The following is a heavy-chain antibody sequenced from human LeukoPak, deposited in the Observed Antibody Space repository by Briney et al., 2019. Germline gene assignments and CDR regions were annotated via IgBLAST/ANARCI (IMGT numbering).Heavy chain of an antibody. D-gene: IGHD1-14*01. V-gene: IGHV4-59*01. CDR3: ARDKPDRDGMDV. CDR2: IYFSGTT. CDR1: GGSISSYY. J-gene: IGHJ6*02. Sequence: PSETLSLTCTVPGGSISSYYWNWIRQPPGKGLEWLGYIYFSGTTNYNPSLKSRVTISVDTSKNQFSLKLNSVTAADTAVYYCARDKPDRDGMDVWGQGTTVTVSS.